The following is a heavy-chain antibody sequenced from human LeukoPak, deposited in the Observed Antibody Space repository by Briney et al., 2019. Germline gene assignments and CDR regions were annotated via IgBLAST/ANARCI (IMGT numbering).Heavy chain of an antibody. D-gene: IGHD3-10*01. CDR3: AKGKNTGSYLSHVDY. V-gene: IGHV3-21*04. CDR1: GFTFSSYS. CDR2: ISSSSSYI. Sequence: GGSLRLSCAASGFTFSSYSMNWVRQAPGKGLEWVSSISSSSSYIYYADSVKGRFTISRDNARKSLYLQMNSLRTEDTALYYCAKGKNTGSYLSHVDYWGQGTLVTVSS. J-gene: IGHJ4*02.